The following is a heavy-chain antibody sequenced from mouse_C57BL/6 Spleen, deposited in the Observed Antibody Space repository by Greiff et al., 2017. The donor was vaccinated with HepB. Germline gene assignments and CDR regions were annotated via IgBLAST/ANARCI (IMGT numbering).Heavy chain of an antibody. CDR1: GYAFSSYW. CDR2: IYPGDGDT. V-gene: IGHV1-80*01. D-gene: IGHD1-1*01. CDR3: ARSGTTVVASSYYFDY. Sequence: VQLQQSGAELVKPGASVKISCKASGYAFSSYWMNWVKQRPGKGLEWIGQIYPGDGDTNYNGKFKGKATLTADKSSSTAYMQLSSLTSEDSAVYFCARSGTTVVASSYYFDYWGQGTTLTVSS. J-gene: IGHJ2*01.